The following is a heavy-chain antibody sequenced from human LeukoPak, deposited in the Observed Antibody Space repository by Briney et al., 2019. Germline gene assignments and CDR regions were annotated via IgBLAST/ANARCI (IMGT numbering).Heavy chain of an antibody. D-gene: IGHD6-13*01. V-gene: IGHV1-46*01. CDR1: GYTFTSYY. J-gene: IGHJ6*03. Sequence: GASVKVSCKASGYTFTSYYMHGVRQAPGQGLEWMGIISPSGASTTYAQNFQGRVTMTRDMSTSTDYMELSSLRSEDTAVYYCARLYWAAAGNYYYYYMDVWGKGTTVTVSS. CDR3: ARLYWAAAGNYYYYYMDV. CDR2: ISPSGAST.